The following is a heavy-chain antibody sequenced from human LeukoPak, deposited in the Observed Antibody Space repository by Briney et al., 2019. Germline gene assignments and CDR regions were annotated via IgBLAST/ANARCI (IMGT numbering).Heavy chain of an antibody. Sequence: GGSLRLSCAASGFTFSNAWMSWVRQAPGKGLEWISAIRDSGDTTDYADSVRGRFTVSRDNAKDTLYLQMNSLRAEDTAVYYCARPDCSSTSCYTLEYWGQGTLVTVSS. D-gene: IGHD2-2*02. CDR3: ARPDCSSTSCYTLEY. CDR1: GFTFSNAW. J-gene: IGHJ4*02. CDR2: IRDSGDTT. V-gene: IGHV3-23*01.